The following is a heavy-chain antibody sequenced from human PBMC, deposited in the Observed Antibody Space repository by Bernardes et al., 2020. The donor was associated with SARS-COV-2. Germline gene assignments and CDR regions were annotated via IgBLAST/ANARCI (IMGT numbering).Heavy chain of an antibody. Sequence: ASVKVSCKASGYTFISYDIHWVRQTAGQGLEWMGWMRPDSSTTGYAPRFQGRVTMTRDTSIDTAYMELSRLTSEDTAVYYCARGEGNYFDPWGQGTPVIVSS. V-gene: IGHV1-8*01. CDR2: MRPDSSTT. CDR1: GYTFISYD. CDR3: ARGEGNYFDP. J-gene: IGHJ4*02.